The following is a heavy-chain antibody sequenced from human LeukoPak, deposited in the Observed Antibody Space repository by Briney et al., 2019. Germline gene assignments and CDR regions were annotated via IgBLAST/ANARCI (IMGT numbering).Heavy chain of an antibody. Sequence: ASVKDSCMASGGTFSSYAISWVRQAPGQGLEWMGGIIPIFGTANYAQKFHGRVTITTDESTSTAYMELSSLRSEDTAVYYCAITKTYYYDSSGLYDYWGQGTLVTVSS. J-gene: IGHJ4*02. CDR1: GGTFSSYA. D-gene: IGHD3-22*01. CDR2: IIPIFGTA. CDR3: AITKTYYYDSSGLYDY. V-gene: IGHV1-69*05.